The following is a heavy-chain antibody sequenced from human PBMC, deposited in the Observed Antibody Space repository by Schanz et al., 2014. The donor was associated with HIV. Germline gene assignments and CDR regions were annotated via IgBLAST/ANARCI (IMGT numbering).Heavy chain of an antibody. V-gene: IGHV1-69*01. D-gene: IGHD2-15*01. CDR1: GGSFSSYA. CDR2: IIPIFGTA. J-gene: IGHJ5*02. CDR3: ARGANCSGGSCPPRWFDP. Sequence: QVQLVQSGAEVKKPGSSVTVSCKASGGSFSSYAINWVRQAPGQGLEWMGGIIPIFGTANYAQKFQGRVTITADESTSTAYMELSSLRSEDTAVYYCARGANCSGGSCPPRWFDPWGQGTLVIVSS.